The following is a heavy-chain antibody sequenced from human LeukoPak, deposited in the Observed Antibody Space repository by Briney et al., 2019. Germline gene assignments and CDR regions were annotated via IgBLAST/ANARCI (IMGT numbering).Heavy chain of an antibody. CDR3: ARGFDVLTGHSYAYYCYYGLDI. V-gene: IGHV1-8*01. Sequence: ASVKVSCKASGYTFTAHDINWVRQATGQGLEWMGWMNPNSGNTGFGQNFKGRVTMTRDTSTSTAYMELSSLRSEDTAVYYCARGFDVLTGHSYAYYCYYGLDIWGQGTTVIVSS. CDR2: MNPNSGNT. J-gene: IGHJ6*02. D-gene: IGHD3-9*01. CDR1: GYTFTAHD.